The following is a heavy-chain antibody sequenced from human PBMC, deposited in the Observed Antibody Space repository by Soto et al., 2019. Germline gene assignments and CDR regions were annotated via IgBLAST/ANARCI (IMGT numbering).Heavy chain of an antibody. D-gene: IGHD3-22*01. V-gene: IGHV3-66*01. J-gene: IGHJ4*02. CDR3: VREKVTMIVGFYYFDY. Sequence: EMPLVESGGGLVQPGESLRLSCAASGFTVSSNYMSWVRQAPGKGLEWVSVIYAGGNTHYADSVEGRFTISSDNSNNMLYLQMNSLRAEDTAVYYCVREKVTMIVGFYYFDYWGQGTRVTVSS. CDR2: IYAGGNT. CDR1: GFTVSSNY.